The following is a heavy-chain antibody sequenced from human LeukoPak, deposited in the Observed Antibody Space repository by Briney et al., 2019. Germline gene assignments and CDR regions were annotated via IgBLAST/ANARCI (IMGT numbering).Heavy chain of an antibody. CDR1: GYNFNGYT. D-gene: IGHD5-18*01. J-gene: IGHJ4*02. Sequence: ASVKVSCKTSGYNFNGYTITWVRQAPGQGLEWMGWVSTPNGATNYAEKFQGRVTMTTEAVTKTAYMELRRLTSGDTAMYFCARVSDTSMVTPGFDSWGQGTLVTVS. CDR3: ARVSDTSMVTPGFDS. V-gene: IGHV1-18*01. CDR2: VSTPNGAT.